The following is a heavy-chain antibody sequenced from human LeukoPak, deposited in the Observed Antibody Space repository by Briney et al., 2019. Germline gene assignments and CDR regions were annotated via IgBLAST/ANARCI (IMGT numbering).Heavy chain of an antibody. J-gene: IGHJ4*02. V-gene: IGHV4-39*01. CDR2: IYYSGST. CDR3: ARQGQQLDY. D-gene: IGHD6-13*01. Sequence: GSLRLSCAASGFTFSSYAMSWVRQPPGKGLEWIGSIYYSGSTYYNPSLKSRVTISVDTSKNQFSLKLSSVTAADTAVYYCARQGQQLDYWGQGTLVTVSS. CDR1: GFTFSSYA.